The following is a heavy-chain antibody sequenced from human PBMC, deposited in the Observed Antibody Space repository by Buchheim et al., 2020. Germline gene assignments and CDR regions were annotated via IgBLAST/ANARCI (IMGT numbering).Heavy chain of an antibody. CDR2: ISGNSRTI. V-gene: IGHV3-48*01. Sequence: EVQLVESGGGLVRPGGSLRLSCAASGFTFSTYNMHWIRQAPGKGLQWVSYISGNSRTISYADSVKGRFTISRDNVKSLLYLQMNSLRAEDSAVYFCAKDFWSGNYGFDFWGQGTL. J-gene: IGHJ4*02. D-gene: IGHD3-3*01. CDR3: AKDFWSGNYGFDF. CDR1: GFTFSTYN.